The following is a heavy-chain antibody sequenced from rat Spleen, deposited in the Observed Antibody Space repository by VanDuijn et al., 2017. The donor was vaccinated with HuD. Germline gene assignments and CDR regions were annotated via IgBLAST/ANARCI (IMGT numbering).Heavy chain of an antibody. CDR1: GFTFSNYG. CDR3: AKELNRYNYGDYVMDA. V-gene: IGHV5-19*01. J-gene: IGHJ4*01. CDR2: ISPSGGNT. D-gene: IGHD1-5*01. Sequence: EVQLVESDGGLVQPGRSLKLSCAASGFTFSNYGMHWIRQAPTKGLEWVASISPSGGNTYYRDSVKGRFTISRDNAKSTLYLQMNSLRSEDTATYYCAKELNRYNYGDYVMDAWGQGASVTVSS.